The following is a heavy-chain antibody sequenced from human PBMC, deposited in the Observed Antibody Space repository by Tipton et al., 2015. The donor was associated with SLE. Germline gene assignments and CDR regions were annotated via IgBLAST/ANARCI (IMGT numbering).Heavy chain of an antibody. V-gene: IGHV4-61*10. J-gene: IGHJ4*02. CDR3: ARVAYCGGDCYSYYFDY. CDR1: GGSISSGSYY. D-gene: IGHD2-21*01. Sequence: TLSLTCTVSGGSISSGSYYWSWIRQPAGKGLEWIGYIYYSGSTNYNPSLKSRVTISVDTSKNQFSLKLSSVTAADTAVYYCARVAYCGGDCYSYYFDYWGQGTLVTVSS. CDR2: IYYSGST.